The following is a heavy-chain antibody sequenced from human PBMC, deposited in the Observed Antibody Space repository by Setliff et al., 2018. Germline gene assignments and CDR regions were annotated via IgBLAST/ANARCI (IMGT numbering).Heavy chain of an antibody. J-gene: IGHJ6*02. CDR1: GGSISPYF. D-gene: IGHD3-3*01. V-gene: IGHV4-59*01. CDR3: ARLSWNGLRYYGLDV. CDR2: IYHNGNT. Sequence: PSETLSLTCTVSGGSISPYFWSWIRQPPGKGLEWIGYIYHNGNTNFNPSLKSRVNMSVDTSKNQFVLNLKAVTAADTAVYYCARLSWNGLRYYGLDVWGQGTTVTVSS.